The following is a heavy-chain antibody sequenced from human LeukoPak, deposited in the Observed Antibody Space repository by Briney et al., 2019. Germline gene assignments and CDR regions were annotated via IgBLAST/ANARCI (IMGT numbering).Heavy chain of an antibody. D-gene: IGHD6-19*01. Sequence: SETLSLTCTVSGGSTSSSSYYWGWIRQPPGKGLEWIGSIYYSGSTYYNPSLKSRVTISVDTSKNQFSLKLSSVTAADTAVYYCAIAVAGRIDYWGQGTLVTVSS. CDR2: IYYSGST. CDR1: GGSTSSSSYY. CDR3: AIAVAGRIDY. J-gene: IGHJ4*02. V-gene: IGHV4-39*01.